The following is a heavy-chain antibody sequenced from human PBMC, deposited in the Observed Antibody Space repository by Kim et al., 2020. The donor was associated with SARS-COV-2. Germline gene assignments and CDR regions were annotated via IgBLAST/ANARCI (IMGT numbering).Heavy chain of an antibody. V-gene: IGHV3-13*01. J-gene: IGHJ6*03. CDR3: ARADRAYGSGSYYNAGPYYYYYMDV. CDR1: GFTFSSYD. Sequence: GGSLRLSCAASGFTFSSYDMHWVRQATGKGLEWVSAIGTAGDTYYPGSVKGRFTISRENAKNSLYLQMNSLRAGDTAVYYCARADRAYGSGSYYNAGPYYYYYMDVWGKGTTVTVSS. D-gene: IGHD3-10*01. CDR2: IGTAGDT.